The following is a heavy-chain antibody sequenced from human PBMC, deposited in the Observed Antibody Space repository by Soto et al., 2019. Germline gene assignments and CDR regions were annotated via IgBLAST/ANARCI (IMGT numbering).Heavy chain of an antibody. CDR2: IWYDGSNK. D-gene: IGHD3-22*01. Sequence: QVQLVESGGGVVQPGRSLRLSCAASGFTFSSYGMHWVRQAPGKGLEWVAVIWYDGSNKYYADSVKGRFTISRDNSKNTLYLQMNSLRAEDTAVYYCARDENYDSSGYAFQHWGQGTLVTVSS. J-gene: IGHJ1*01. CDR1: GFTFSSYG. CDR3: ARDENYDSSGYAFQH. V-gene: IGHV3-33*01.